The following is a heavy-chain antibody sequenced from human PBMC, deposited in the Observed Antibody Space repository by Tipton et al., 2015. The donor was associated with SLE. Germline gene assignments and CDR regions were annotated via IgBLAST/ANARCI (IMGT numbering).Heavy chain of an antibody. CDR1: GFTVSSNY. D-gene: IGHD5-12*01. CDR3: ARVGGYDFFDY. V-gene: IGHV3-11*04. Sequence: SLRLSCAASGFTVSSNYMSWVRQAPGKGLEWVSAISGSGSTIYYADSVKGRFTISRDNAKNSLYLQMNSLRAEDTAVYYCARVGGYDFFDYWGQGTLVTVSS. J-gene: IGHJ4*02. CDR2: ISGSGSTI.